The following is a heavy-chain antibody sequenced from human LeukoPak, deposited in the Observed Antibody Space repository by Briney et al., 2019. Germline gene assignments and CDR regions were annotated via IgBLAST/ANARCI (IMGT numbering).Heavy chain of an antibody. J-gene: IGHJ3*02. CDR2: ISYDGSNK. Sequence: GRSLRLSCAASGFTFSSYGTHWVRQAPGKGLEWVAVISYDGSNKYYTDSVKGRFTISGDNSKNTLYLQMNSLRAEYTAVYYCARGVWLLLHDAFDIWRQGTMVTVSS. D-gene: IGHD3-22*01. V-gene: IGHV3-30*03. CDR3: ARGVWLLLHDAFDI. CDR1: GFTFSSYG.